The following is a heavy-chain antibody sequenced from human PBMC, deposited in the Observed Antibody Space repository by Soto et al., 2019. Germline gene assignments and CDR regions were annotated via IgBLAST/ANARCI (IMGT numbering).Heavy chain of an antibody. D-gene: IGHD6-13*01. CDR1: GFTFSSYA. Sequence: GGSLRLSCAASGFTFSSYAMSWVRQAPGKGLEWVSAISGSGGSTYYADSVKGRFTISRDNSKNMLYLQMNSLRAEDTAVYYCAKGRWAAAGKLLFDYWGQGTLVTVSS. CDR2: ISGSGGST. CDR3: AKGRWAAAGKLLFDY. V-gene: IGHV3-23*01. J-gene: IGHJ4*02.